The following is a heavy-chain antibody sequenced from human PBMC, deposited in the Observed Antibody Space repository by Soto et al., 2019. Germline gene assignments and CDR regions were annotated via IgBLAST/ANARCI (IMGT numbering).Heavy chain of an antibody. CDR2: IYYTGSA. V-gene: IGHV4-31*03. CDR3: ARVGSSSCNWFDP. CDR1: GGSITSACYY. Sequence: QVQLQESGPGLVKPSQNLSLTCTVSGGSITSACYYWSWIRQHPGKGLEWIGNIYYTGSAYYNPSLQSRVTRSVDRSKNDFSLKLRSVTAAYTAVYYCARVGSSSCNWFDPWGQGTLVTFAA. D-gene: IGHD6-6*01. J-gene: IGHJ5*02.